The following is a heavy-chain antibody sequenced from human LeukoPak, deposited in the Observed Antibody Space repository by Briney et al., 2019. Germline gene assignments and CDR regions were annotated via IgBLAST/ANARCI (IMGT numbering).Heavy chain of an antibody. V-gene: IGHV1-69*04. CDR3: ARDLLGDYYYYGMDV. D-gene: IGHD3-16*01. Sequence: GASMKVSCKASGGTFSSYAISWVRQAPGQGLEWMGRIIPILGIANYAQKFQGRVTITADKSTSTAYMELSSLRSEDTAVYYCARDLLGDYYYYGMDVWGQGTTVTVSS. CDR2: IIPILGIA. CDR1: GGTFSSYA. J-gene: IGHJ6*02.